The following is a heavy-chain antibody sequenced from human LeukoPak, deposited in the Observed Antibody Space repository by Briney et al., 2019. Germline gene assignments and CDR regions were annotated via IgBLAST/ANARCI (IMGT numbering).Heavy chain of an antibody. CDR1: GFTFSSYA. CDR3: TYGSGSYYKPPFDY. Sequence: GGSLRLSCDASGFTFSSYAMSWVRQAPGKGLEWVSAISGSGGSTYYADSVKCRFTISRDNSKNTLYLQMNSLRAEDTAVYYCTYGSGSYYKPPFDYWGQGTLVTVSS. CDR2: ISGSGGST. V-gene: IGHV3-23*01. J-gene: IGHJ4*02. D-gene: IGHD3-10*01.